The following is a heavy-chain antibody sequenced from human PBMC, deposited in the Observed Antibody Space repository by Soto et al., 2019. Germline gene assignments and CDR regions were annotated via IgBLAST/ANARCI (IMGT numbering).Heavy chain of an antibody. V-gene: IGHV3-30*18. CDR3: AKTLAVALRYYYYGMDV. CDR2: ISYDGSNK. CDR1: GFSFSSYG. Sequence: GGSLRLSCAASGFSFSSYGMHWVRQAPGKGLEWVAVISYDGSNKYYADSVKGRFTISRDNSKNTLYLQMNSLRAEDTAVYYCAKTLAVALRYYYYGMDVWGQGT. D-gene: IGHD6-19*01. J-gene: IGHJ6*02.